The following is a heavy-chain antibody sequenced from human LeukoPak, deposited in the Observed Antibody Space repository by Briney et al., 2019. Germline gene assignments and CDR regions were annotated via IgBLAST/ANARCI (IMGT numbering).Heavy chain of an antibody. Sequence: ASVKVSCKASGYTFTAYYIHWVRQAPGQGLEWMGWISAYNGNTNYAQKLQGRVTMTTDTSTSTAYMELRSLRSDDTAVYYCARVGRYFDWLEDGPFFDIWGQGTMVTVSS. D-gene: IGHD3-9*01. J-gene: IGHJ3*02. V-gene: IGHV1-18*01. CDR2: ISAYNGNT. CDR3: ARVGRYFDWLEDGPFFDI. CDR1: GYTFTAYY.